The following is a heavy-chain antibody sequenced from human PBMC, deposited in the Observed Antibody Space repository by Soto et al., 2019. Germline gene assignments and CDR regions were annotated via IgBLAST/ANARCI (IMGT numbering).Heavy chain of an antibody. CDR2: IGTAGDT. Sequence: EVQLVESGGGLVQPGGSLSLSCAASGFTFSSYDMHWVRQAPGRGLEWVSVIGTAGDTSYRGSVKGRFTISREKANNSLYLQMNSLLAGDTAVDYCARGFGSFYYMDVWGKVTTGPVSS. CDR3: ARGFGSFYYMDV. D-gene: IGHD3-10*01. V-gene: IGHV3-13*01. CDR1: GFTFSSYD. J-gene: IGHJ6*03.